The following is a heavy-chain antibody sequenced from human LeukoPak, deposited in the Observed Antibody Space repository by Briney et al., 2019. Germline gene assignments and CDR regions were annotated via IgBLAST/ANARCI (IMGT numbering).Heavy chain of an antibody. Sequence: GGSLRLSCAASGFNFSRYAMHWVRQAPDKGLEWVADIWYDGSDKSYADSVKGRFTMSRDNSKNTLFLQMNSLRAEDTAVYYCARDRSGTGPAVLYYFDYWGQGTLVTVCS. D-gene: IGHD1-26*01. CDR3: ARDRSGTGPAVLYYFDY. CDR2: IWYDGSDK. CDR1: GFNFSRYA. V-gene: IGHV3-30*04. J-gene: IGHJ4*02.